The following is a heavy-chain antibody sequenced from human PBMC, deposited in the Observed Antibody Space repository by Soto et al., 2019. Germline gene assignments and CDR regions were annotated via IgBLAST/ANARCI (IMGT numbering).Heavy chain of an antibody. V-gene: IGHV3-23*01. J-gene: IGHJ4*02. D-gene: IGHD6-19*01. CDR3: ASRSSGWYFDY. Sequence: PGGSLRVSCAASGLTFSSYAMNWVRQGPGKGLEWVSVISGSGGSTYYADSVKGRFTISRDNSKNTLYLQMNSLRAEDTAVYYCASRSSGWYFDYWGQGTLVTVSS. CDR2: ISGSGGST. CDR1: GLTFSSYA.